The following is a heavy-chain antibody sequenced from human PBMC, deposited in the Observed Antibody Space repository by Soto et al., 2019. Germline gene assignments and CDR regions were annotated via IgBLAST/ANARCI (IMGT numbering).Heavy chain of an antibody. Sequence: QVQLVESGGGVVQPGRSLRLSCAVSGFTVSTYGMHWVRQAPGKGLEWVAVISRDGGTKYYADSVKGRFTISRDNSRNTLFLEMNSLRSDDMAVYYCTGEVASGYWGQGTLVTVSP. CDR1: GFTVSTYG. CDR2: ISRDGGTK. D-gene: IGHD2-8*02. J-gene: IGHJ4*02. CDR3: TGEVASGY. V-gene: IGHV3-30*03.